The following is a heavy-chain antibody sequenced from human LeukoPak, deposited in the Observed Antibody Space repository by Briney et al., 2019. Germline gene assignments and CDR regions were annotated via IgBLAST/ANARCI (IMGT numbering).Heavy chain of an antibody. J-gene: IGHJ4*02. Sequence: GGSLRLTCAASGFTFSSYAMSWVRQAPGKGLEWVSAISGSGGSTYYADSVKGRFTISRDNSKNTLFLQMNSLRAEDTAVYYCAKDLHGDYVRWGDYWGQGTLVTVSS. D-gene: IGHD4-17*01. V-gene: IGHV3-23*01. CDR1: GFTFSSYA. CDR3: AKDLHGDYVRWGDY. CDR2: ISGSGGST.